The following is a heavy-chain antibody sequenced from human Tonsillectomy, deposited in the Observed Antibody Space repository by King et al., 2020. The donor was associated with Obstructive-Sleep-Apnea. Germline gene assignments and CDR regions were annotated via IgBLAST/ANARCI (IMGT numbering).Heavy chain of an antibody. J-gene: IGHJ5*02. CDR1: GFTLSKYW. CDR3: ARGGHYYDILTGSVSTDWFDP. V-gene: IGHV3-74*01. CDR2: MNSDESST. Sequence: VQLVESGGGLFKPGGSLRLSCAGSGFTLSKYWMHWVSQVPGKGLVWVSRMNSDESSTSYAGSVKGRFTISRENARNTLYLQMNNLRAEDTAVYYCARGGHYYDILTGSVSTDWFDPWGQGTLVTVSS. D-gene: IGHD3-9*01.